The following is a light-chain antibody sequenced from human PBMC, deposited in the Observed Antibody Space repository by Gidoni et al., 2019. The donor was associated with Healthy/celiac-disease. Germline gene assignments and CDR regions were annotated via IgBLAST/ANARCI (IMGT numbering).Light chain of an antibody. CDR2: WAS. CDR3: QQYYSTLMYT. Sequence: DIVMTQSPDSLAVSLGERATINCKSSQSVLYSSNNKNYLAWYQQKQGQPPKLLIYWASTRESGVPDRFSGSGSGTDFTLTISSLQAEDVAVYYCQQYYSTLMYTFXXXTKLEIK. J-gene: IGKJ2*01. CDR1: QSVLYSSNNKNY. V-gene: IGKV4-1*01.